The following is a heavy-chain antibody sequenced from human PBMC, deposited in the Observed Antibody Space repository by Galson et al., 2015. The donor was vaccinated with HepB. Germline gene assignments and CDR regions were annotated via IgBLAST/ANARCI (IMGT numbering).Heavy chain of an antibody. CDR3: ARLVSSSSWFTTSDY. CDR1: GYTFTSYA. J-gene: IGHJ4*02. Sequence: SVKVSCKASGYTFTSYAMHWVRQAPGQRLEWMGWINAGNGNTKYSQKFQGRVTITRDTSASTAYMELSSLRSEDTAVYYCARLVSSSSWFTTSDYWGQGTLVTVSS. V-gene: IGHV1-3*01. D-gene: IGHD6-13*01. CDR2: INAGNGNT.